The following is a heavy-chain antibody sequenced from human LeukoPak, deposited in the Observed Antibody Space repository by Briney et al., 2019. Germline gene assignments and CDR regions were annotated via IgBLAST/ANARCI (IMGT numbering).Heavy chain of an antibody. CDR1: GDSINSLDL. J-gene: IGHJ4*02. Sequence: SGTLSLTCTVSGDSINSLDLWSWVRQPPGKGLEWIGEMYLSGTTHSNPSLKSRVTISVDTSKNQFSLKLSSVTAADTAVYYCARDKGYSSGWAVFDYWGQGTLVTVSS. D-gene: IGHD6-19*01. V-gene: IGHV4-4*02. CDR3: ARDKGYSSGWAVFDY. CDR2: MYLSGTT.